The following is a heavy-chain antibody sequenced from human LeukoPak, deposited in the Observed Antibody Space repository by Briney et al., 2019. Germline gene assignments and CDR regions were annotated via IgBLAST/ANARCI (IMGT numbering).Heavy chain of an antibody. D-gene: IGHD3-22*01. CDR1: GFTFSYHT. Sequence: GGSLRLSCAASGFTFSYHTINWVRQAPGKGLEWVSSISASSSYIYYADSVKGRFSISRDNAKNSLYLQMNGLRAEDTAVYYCARILARQDSTAYWRDAIDIWGQGTMVTVSS. CDR3: ARILARQDSTAYWRDAIDI. J-gene: IGHJ3*02. CDR2: ISASSSYI. V-gene: IGHV3-21*01.